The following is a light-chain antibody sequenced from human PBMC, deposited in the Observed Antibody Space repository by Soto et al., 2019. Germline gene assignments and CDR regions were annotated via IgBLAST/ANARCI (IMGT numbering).Light chain of an antibody. Sequence: QSALTQPASVSGSPGQSITISCTGTSSDVGGYNYVSWYQQHPGKAPKLMIYDVTNRPSGVSNRFSGSKSGNTASLTISGLQAEDEADYYCSSYKSSNTRVLGSGTKLTVL. CDR3: SSYKSSNTRV. V-gene: IGLV2-14*03. J-gene: IGLJ1*01. CDR1: SSDVGGYNY. CDR2: DVT.